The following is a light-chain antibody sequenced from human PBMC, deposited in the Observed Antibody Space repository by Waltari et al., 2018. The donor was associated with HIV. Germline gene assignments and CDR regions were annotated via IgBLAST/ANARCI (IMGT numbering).Light chain of an antibody. CDR2: RNN. V-gene: IGLV1-47*01. CDR1: SSHIGRND. CDR3: AAWDDSLSGWV. J-gene: IGLJ3*02. Sequence: QSVLTQPPSASGTPGQRVTISCPGISSHIGRNDVYWYQQLPGTAPKLLIYRNNQRPSGVPDRFSVSKSGTSASLAISGLRSEDEADYYCAAWDDSLSGWVFGGGTKLTVL.